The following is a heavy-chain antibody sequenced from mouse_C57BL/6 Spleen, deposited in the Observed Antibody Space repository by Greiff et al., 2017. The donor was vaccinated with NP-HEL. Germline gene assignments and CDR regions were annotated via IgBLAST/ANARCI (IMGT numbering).Heavy chain of an antibody. V-gene: IGHV5-4*01. D-gene: IGHD1-1*01. J-gene: IGHJ1*03. CDR1: GFTFSSYA. CDR3: ARDRGYGSSYEGYFDV. Sequence: EVQLQESGGGLVKPGGSLKLSCAASGFTFSSYAMSWVRQTPEKRLEWVATISDGGSYTYYPDNVKGRFTISRDNAKNNLYLQMSHLKSEDTAMYYCARDRGYGSSYEGYFDVWGTGTTVTVSS. CDR2: ISDGGSYT.